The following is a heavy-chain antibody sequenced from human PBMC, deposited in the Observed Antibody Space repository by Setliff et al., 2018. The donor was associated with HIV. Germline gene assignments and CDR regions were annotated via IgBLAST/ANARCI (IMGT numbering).Heavy chain of an antibody. Sequence: NPSETLSLTCTVSGGSISSSSYYRGWIRQPPGKGLEWIGSIYYSGRTYYNPSLKSRVTISVDTSKKQFSLKLSSVTAADTAVYYCARLREGYSSWSGYSYYYYYMDFWGKGTTVTVSS. V-gene: IGHV4-39*01. CDR1: GGSISSSSYY. D-gene: IGHD3-3*01. CDR3: ARLREGYSSWSGYSYYYYYMDF. J-gene: IGHJ6*03. CDR2: IYYSGRT.